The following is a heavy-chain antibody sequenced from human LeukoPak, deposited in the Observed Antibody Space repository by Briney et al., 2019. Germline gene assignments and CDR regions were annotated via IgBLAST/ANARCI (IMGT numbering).Heavy chain of an antibody. J-gene: IGHJ4*02. D-gene: IGHD3-16*02. Sequence: SETLSLTCTVSVGSISNSSYYWGWIRQPPGKGLEWIGSIYYSGNTYYNPSLKSRVTISVDTSKNQFSLKLSSVTAADTAVYYCATGFYDYVWGSYRSFDYWGQGTLVTVSS. CDR1: VGSISNSSYY. V-gene: IGHV4-39*01. CDR3: ATGFYDYVWGSYRSFDY. CDR2: IYYSGNT.